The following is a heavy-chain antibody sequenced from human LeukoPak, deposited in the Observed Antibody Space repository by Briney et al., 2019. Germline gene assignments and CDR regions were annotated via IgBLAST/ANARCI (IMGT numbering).Heavy chain of an antibody. CDR2: ISSSSSTI. CDR3: ARELRWGAFDI. J-gene: IGHJ3*02. V-gene: IGHV3-48*01. CDR1: GFTFSSYS. D-gene: IGHD4-23*01. Sequence: PGGSLRLSCAASGFTFSSYSMNWVRQAPGKGLEWVSYISSSSSTIYYADSVKGRFTISRDNSKNTLYLQMNSLRAEDTAVYYCARELRWGAFDIWGQGTMVTVSS.